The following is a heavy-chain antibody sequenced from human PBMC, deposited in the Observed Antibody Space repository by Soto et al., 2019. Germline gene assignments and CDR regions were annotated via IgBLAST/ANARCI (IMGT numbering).Heavy chain of an antibody. V-gene: IGHV3-7*01. CDR3: ARDEMDFWSGYPPVTWFDP. CDR1: GFTFSSYW. D-gene: IGHD3-3*01. CDR2: IKQDGSEK. Sequence: EVQLVESGGGLVQPGGSLRLSCAASGFTFSSYWMSWVRQAPGKGLEWVANIKQDGSEKYYVDSVKGRFTISRDNAKNSLYLQMNSLRAEDTAVYYCARDEMDFWSGYPPVTWFDPWGQGTLVTVSS. J-gene: IGHJ5*02.